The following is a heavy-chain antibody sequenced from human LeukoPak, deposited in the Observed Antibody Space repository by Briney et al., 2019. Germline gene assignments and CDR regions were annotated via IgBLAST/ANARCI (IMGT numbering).Heavy chain of an antibody. CDR3: ARDRHCSVGSCFGL. V-gene: IGHV3-53*01. CDR2: IYSGGST. Sequence: PGGSLRLSCAASSLTVSNNYMKWVRQAPGKGLEWVSLIYSGGSTYYADSVKGRFTISRDNPKNTVYLQMNNLRAEDTAVYYCARDRHCSVGSCFGLWGQGTLVTVSS. J-gene: IGHJ4*02. CDR1: SLTVSNNY. D-gene: IGHD2-15*01.